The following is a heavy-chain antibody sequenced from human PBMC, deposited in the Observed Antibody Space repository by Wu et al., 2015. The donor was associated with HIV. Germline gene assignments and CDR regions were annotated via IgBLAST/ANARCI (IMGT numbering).Heavy chain of an antibody. Sequence: QVQLVQSGAEVKKPGASVKVSCKASGYTLTTYYMHWVRQAPGQGLEWMGIIAPSGDSTSSAQKFQGRVTMTRDTSTSTLYMELSSLRSGDTAVYYCARAQGESGYDAFDLVGPRDNGHRLC. D-gene: IGHD2-15*01. V-gene: IGHV1-46*01. J-gene: IGHJ3*01. CDR1: GYTLTTYY. CDR2: IAPSGDST. CDR3: ARAQGESGYDAFDL.